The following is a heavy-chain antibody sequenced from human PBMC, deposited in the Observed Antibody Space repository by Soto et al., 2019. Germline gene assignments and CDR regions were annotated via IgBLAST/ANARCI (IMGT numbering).Heavy chain of an antibody. CDR3: ARVHYYGSGSYYNPQYYYYYYGMDV. V-gene: IGHV4-59*01. CDR1: GGSISSYY. D-gene: IGHD3-10*01. J-gene: IGHJ6*02. CDR2: IYYSGST. Sequence: SETLSLTCTVSGGSISSYYWSWIRQPPGKGLEWIGYIYYSGSTNYNPSLKSRVTISVDTSKNQFSLKLSSVTAADTAVYYCARVHYYGSGSYYNPQYYYYYYGMDVWGQGTTVTVSS.